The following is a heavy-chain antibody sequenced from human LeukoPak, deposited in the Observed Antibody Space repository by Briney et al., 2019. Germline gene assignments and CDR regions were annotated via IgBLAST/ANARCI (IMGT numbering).Heavy chain of an antibody. V-gene: IGHV1-18*01. Sequence: ASVNVSCKASGYTFTSYGISWVRQAPGQGLEWMGWISAYNGNTNYAQKLQGRVTMTTDTSTSTAYMELRSLRSDDTAVYYCARGDIVVVPAATLSYYYYGMDVWGQGTTVTASS. CDR2: ISAYNGNT. J-gene: IGHJ6*02. D-gene: IGHD2-2*01. CDR1: GYTFTSYG. CDR3: ARGDIVVVPAATLSYYYYGMDV.